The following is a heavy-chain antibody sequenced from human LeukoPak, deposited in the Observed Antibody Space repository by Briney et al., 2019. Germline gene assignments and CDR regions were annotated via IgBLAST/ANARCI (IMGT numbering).Heavy chain of an antibody. V-gene: IGHV1-2*02. D-gene: IGHD2-2*02. CDR1: GYTFTDYY. CDR3: ARVRGGGSRRYCTSTSCYTAFDP. J-gene: IGHJ5*02. Sequence: ASVKVSCKASGYTFTDYYIDWARQAPGQGLEWMGWINPNSGATNYARKFQGRVTMTRDTSISTAYMELSRLRSDDTAVYYCARVRGGGSRRYCTSTSCYTAFDPWGQGTLVTVSS. CDR2: INPNSGAT.